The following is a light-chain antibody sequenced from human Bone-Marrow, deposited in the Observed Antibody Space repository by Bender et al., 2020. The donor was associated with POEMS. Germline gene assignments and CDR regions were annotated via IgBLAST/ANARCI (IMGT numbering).Light chain of an antibody. Sequence: QSVLTQPPSASGTPGQRVTISCSGSSSNIGTNPVNWYQQLPGTAPKLLIYINNQRPSGVPDRFSGSKSGNTASLTIYGLQPEDEADYYCCAYSDFFTGLFGGGTKLTVL. V-gene: IGLV1-44*01. CDR2: INN. J-gene: IGLJ2*01. CDR1: SSNIGTNP. CDR3: CAYSDFFTGL.